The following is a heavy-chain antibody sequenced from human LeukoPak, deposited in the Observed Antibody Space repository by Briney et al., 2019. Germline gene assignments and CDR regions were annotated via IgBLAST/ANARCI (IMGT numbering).Heavy chain of an antibody. J-gene: IGHJ4*02. CDR2: VSLNRSTT. Sequence: GGSLRLSCGASGFTFSSYWMHWVRQAPGKGLVWVSRVSLNRSTTTYADSVKGRFTISRDNAKNTLYLQMNSLRAGDTAVYYCARGRGSGASDFWGQGTLVSVSS. D-gene: IGHD6-19*01. CDR3: ARGRGSGASDF. CDR1: GFTFSSYW. V-gene: IGHV3-74*01.